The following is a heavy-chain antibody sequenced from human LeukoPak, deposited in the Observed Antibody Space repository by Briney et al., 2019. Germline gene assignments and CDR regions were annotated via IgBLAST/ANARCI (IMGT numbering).Heavy chain of an antibody. CDR2: ISYDGSSK. D-gene: IGHD4-17*01. V-gene: IGHV3-30-3*01. J-gene: IGHJ4*02. CDR1: GFTFSSYA. CDR3: ARELGDYASFDY. Sequence: GGSLRLSCAASGFTFSSYAMHWVRQAPGKGLEWVAVISYDGSSKYYADSVKGRFTISRDNSKNTLYLQMNSLRAEDTAVYYCARELGDYASFDYWGQGTLVTVSS.